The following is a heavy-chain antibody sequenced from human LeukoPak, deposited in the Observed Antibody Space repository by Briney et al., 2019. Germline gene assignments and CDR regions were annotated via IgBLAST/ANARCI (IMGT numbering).Heavy chain of an antibody. CDR1: GYSISSGYY. V-gene: IGHV4-38-2*02. CDR3: ARSSSYFDY. D-gene: IGHD6-13*01. CDR2: IYHSGST. J-gene: IGHJ4*02. Sequence: KTSETLSLTCTVSGYSISSGYYWGWIRPPPGKGLEWIGSIYHSGSTYYNPSLKSRVTISVDTSKNQFSLKLSSVTAADTAVYYCARSSSYFDYWGQGTLVTVSS.